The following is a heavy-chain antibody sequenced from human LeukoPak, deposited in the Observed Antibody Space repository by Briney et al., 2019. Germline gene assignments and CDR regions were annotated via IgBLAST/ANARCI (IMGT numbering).Heavy chain of an antibody. D-gene: IGHD2-2*01. CDR3: ARAQTLSSRSTGYY. Sequence: EASVKVSCKASGYTFTSYGISWVRQAPGQGLEWMGWMNPNSGNTGYAQKFQGRVTITRNTSISTAYMELSSLRSEDTAVYYCARAQTLSSRSTGYYWGQGTLVTVSS. CDR2: MNPNSGNT. CDR1: GYTFTSYG. V-gene: IGHV1-8*03. J-gene: IGHJ4*02.